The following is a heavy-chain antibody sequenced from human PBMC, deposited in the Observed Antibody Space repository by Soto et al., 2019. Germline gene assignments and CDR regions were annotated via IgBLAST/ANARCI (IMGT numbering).Heavy chain of an antibody. CDR2: ISAYNGNT. D-gene: IGHD3-22*01. CDR1: GYTFTSCC. J-gene: IGHJ3*02. CDR3: ARTRLSYYDSSGPFDI. Sequence: ASVNVSCKSSGYTFTSCCISWVREAPGQGLEWMGWISAYNGNTNYAQKLQGRVTMTTDTSTSTAYMELRSLRSDDTAVYYCARTRLSYYDSSGPFDIWGQGTVVTVSS. V-gene: IGHV1-18*01.